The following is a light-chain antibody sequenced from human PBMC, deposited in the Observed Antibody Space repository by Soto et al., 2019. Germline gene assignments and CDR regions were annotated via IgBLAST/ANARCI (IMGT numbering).Light chain of an antibody. CDR3: SSYTTSTTYV. CDR1: TSDVGADNY. CDR2: QVS. V-gene: IGLV2-14*01. J-gene: IGLJ1*01. Sequence: QSALTQPASVSGSPGESIAISCTGTTSDVGADNYVSWYQQHPGKAPKLMIYQVSNRPSGVSNRFSGSKSGNTASLTISGLQAEDEADYYCSSYTTSTTYVFGTGTKLTVL.